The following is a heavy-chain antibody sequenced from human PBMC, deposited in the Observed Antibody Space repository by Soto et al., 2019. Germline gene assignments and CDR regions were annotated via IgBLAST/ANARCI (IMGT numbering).Heavy chain of an antibody. D-gene: IGHD6-6*01. Sequence: ASVKASCKASGYTFTSYDINWVRQATGQGLEWMGWMNPNSGNTGYAQKFQGRVTMTRNTSISTAYMELSSLRSEDTAVYYCASGYSSSSWDGMDVWGQGTTVTVSS. J-gene: IGHJ6*02. CDR3: ASGYSSSSWDGMDV. V-gene: IGHV1-8*01. CDR2: MNPNSGNT. CDR1: GYTFTSYD.